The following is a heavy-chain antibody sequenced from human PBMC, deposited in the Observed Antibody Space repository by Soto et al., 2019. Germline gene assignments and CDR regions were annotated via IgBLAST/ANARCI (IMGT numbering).Heavy chain of an antibody. V-gene: IGHV4-61*01. Sequence: QVQLQESGPGLVMPSETLSLTCTVSGGSVSIGIYYWSWIRQPPGKGLEWIGYVYNIGSLNYNPSLESRVTISVDTSKNQFSLKLRSVTAADTAVYYCARADWSLPFDPWGQGTLVTVSS. J-gene: IGHJ5*02. CDR2: VYNIGSL. CDR1: GGSVSIGIYY. D-gene: IGHD3-3*01. CDR3: ARADWSLPFDP.